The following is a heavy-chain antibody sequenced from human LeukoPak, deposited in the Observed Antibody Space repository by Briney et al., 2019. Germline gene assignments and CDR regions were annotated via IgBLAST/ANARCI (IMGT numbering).Heavy chain of an antibody. V-gene: IGHV5-51*01. D-gene: IGHD3-10*01. CDR1: GYSFTSYW. CDR2: IYPGDSDT. CDR3: ARLDGSGSYYYYGMDV. J-gene: IGHJ6*02. Sequence: GASLQISCKGSGYSFTSYWIGWVRQMPGKGLEWMGIIYPGDSDTRYSPSFQGQVTISADKSISTAYLQSSSLKASDTAMYYCARLDGSGSYYYYGMDVWGQGTTVTVSS.